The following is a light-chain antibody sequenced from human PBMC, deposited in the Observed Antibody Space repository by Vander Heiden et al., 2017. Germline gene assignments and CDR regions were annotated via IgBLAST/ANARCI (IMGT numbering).Light chain of an antibody. CDR2: DAS. CDR3: QQRSNWPPEVT. CDR1: QTVSNY. Sequence: EIVLTQPPATLSLSLGERATLSCRASQTVSNYLAWYQHKPDQAPRLLIYDASGRAAGIPARFSGSGSGTGFTLTISSLEPEDFAVYYCQQRSNWPPEVTFGRGTKVEIK. J-gene: IGKJ1*01. V-gene: IGKV3-11*01.